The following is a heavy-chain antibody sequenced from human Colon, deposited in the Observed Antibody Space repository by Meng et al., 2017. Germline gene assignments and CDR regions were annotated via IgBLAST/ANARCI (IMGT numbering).Heavy chain of an antibody. J-gene: IGHJ5*02. CDR2: MSPDGNYQ. CDR3: VREKGSSGRAGWFDP. D-gene: IGHD3-22*01. CDR1: GFTFSSSP. V-gene: IGHV3-30*10. Sequence: GESLKISCAASGFTFSSSPMHWVRQAPGKGLEWVAVMSPDGNYQNYIDSVKGRFTISRDNSKNTLDLQMNGLRAEDTAVYYCVREKGSSGRAGWFDPWGQGTLVTVLL.